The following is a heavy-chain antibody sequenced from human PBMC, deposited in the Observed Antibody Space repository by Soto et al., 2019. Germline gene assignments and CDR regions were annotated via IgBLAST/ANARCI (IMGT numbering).Heavy chain of an antibody. Sequence: QVQLVQSGAEVKKPGASVKVSCKASGYTFTSYYMHWVRQAPGQGLEWMGIINPSGGSTSYAQKFQGTVTMTSDTSTSTVYMDLSSLRSEYTAVYYCAREAVRGIALSSYSFDIWGQGTIVTFSS. CDR3: AREAVRGIALSSYSFDI. V-gene: IGHV1-46*03. D-gene: IGHD6-13*01. CDR2: INPSGGST. CDR1: GYTFTSYY. J-gene: IGHJ3*02.